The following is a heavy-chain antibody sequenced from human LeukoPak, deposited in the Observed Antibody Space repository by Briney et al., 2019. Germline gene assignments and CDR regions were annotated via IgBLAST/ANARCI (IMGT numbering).Heavy chain of an antibody. Sequence: PGGSLRLSCAASGFTFSNYAMTWLRQAPGKGLECVSGINGGGDNAYYTNSVKGRFTISRDNSKNTLYLQMNSLRAEDTAVYYCAKTNGYFDSWSQGTLVTVAS. CDR1: GFTFSNYA. V-gene: IGHV3-23*01. J-gene: IGHJ4*02. CDR2: INGGGDNA. CDR3: AKTNGYFDS.